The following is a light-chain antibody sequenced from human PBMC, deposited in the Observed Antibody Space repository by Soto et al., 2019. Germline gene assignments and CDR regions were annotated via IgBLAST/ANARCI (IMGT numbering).Light chain of an antibody. CDR2: DAS. Sequence: ETMMTQSPDTLSVSLGERATLSCRASQSLRSSLAWYQQKPGQAPRLLIYDASTRATGIPARFSGSGSGTDFTLTISGRQSEDFAVYYCQQYNNWPQTFGQGTKVEIK. J-gene: IGKJ1*01. CDR3: QQYNNWPQT. CDR1: QSLRSS. V-gene: IGKV3-15*01.